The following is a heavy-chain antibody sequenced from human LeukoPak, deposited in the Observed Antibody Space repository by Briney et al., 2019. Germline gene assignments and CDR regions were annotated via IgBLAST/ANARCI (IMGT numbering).Heavy chain of an antibody. J-gene: IGHJ4*02. Sequence: GGSLSLSCAASGFSFSTYEMNWVRQAPGKGLEWVSSISSSSSYIYYADSVKGRFTISRDNAKNSLYLQMNSLRAEDTAVYYCARGPGSQTNYWGQGTLVTVSS. V-gene: IGHV3-21*01. CDR3: ARGPGSQTNY. D-gene: IGHD1-26*01. CDR2: ISSSSSYI. CDR1: GFSFSTYE.